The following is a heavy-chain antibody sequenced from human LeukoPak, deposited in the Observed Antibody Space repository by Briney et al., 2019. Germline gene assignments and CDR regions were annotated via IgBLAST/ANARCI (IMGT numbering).Heavy chain of an antibody. CDR2: IYTSGST. CDR3: ARETSLWFDP. V-gene: IGHV4-61*02. J-gene: IGHJ5*02. CDR1: GGPISSGSYY. Sequence: SQTLSLTCTVSGGPISSGSYYWSWIRQPAGEGLEWIGRIYTSGSTNYNPSLKSRVTISVDTSKNQFSLNLSSVTAADTAVYYCARETSLWFDPWGQGTLVTVSS.